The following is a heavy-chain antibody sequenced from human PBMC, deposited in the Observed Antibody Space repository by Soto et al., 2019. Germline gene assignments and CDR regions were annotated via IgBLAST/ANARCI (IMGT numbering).Heavy chain of an antibody. J-gene: IGHJ4*02. V-gene: IGHV4-30-2*01. CDR1: GGSVNSDSDS. Sequence: QLQLQESGSGLVKPSQTLSLTCAVSGGSVNSDSDSWTWIRQPPGKGLEWIGYIHHSGSTYYNPSLRRRVNMSADRSKNQVSLKLTSVTAADTAVYYCARQITLSSYYFAYWGQGILVNVSS. CDR3: ARQITLSSYYFAY. CDR2: IHHSGST. D-gene: IGHD3-10*01.